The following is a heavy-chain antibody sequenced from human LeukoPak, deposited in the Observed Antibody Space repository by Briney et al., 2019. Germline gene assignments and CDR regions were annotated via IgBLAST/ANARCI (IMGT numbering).Heavy chain of an antibody. D-gene: IGHD5-18*01. V-gene: IGHV1-2*02. J-gene: IGHJ4*02. CDR2: INPKSGDS. CDR1: GYVFPGYY. CDR3: TRGSSYGLPHQF. Sequence: GASVKVSCKASGYVFPGYYIDWVRQAPGQGLEWVGWINPKSGDSNYGQRFQGRVIMTRDTSTTTAYMEVSRLASDDTAVYYCTRGSSYGLPHQFWGQGTLVTVSS.